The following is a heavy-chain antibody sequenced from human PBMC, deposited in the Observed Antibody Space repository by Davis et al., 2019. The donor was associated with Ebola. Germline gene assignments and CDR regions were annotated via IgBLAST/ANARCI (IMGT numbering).Heavy chain of an antibody. D-gene: IGHD6-13*01. Sequence: PSETLSLTCTVSGGSISSGGYYWSWIRQHPGKGLEWIGYIYYSGSTYYNPSLKSRVTISVDTSKNQFSLKLSSVTAADTAVYYCARAGQQLAYYYYYYMDVWGKGTTVTVSS. V-gene: IGHV4-31*03. CDR1: GGSISSGGYY. CDR3: ARAGQQLAYYYYYYMDV. J-gene: IGHJ6*03. CDR2: IYYSGST.